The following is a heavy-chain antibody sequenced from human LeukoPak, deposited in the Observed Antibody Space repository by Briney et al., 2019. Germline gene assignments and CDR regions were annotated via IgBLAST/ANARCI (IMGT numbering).Heavy chain of an antibody. CDR2: IYYSGST. V-gene: IGHV4-59*08. CDR3: AVAGNASGHGGAFDI. J-gene: IGHJ3*02. D-gene: IGHD3-10*01. Sequence: KPSETLSLTCTVSGDSISSYYWSWIRQPPGKGLEWIGYIYYSGSTNYNPSLKSRVTISIDTSKNQFSLKLTSVTAADTAVYFCAVAGNASGHGGAFDIWGQGTMVTVSS. CDR1: GDSISSYY.